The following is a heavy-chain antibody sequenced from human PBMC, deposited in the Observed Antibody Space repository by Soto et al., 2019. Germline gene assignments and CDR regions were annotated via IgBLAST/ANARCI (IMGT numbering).Heavy chain of an antibody. V-gene: IGHV4-34*01. CDR2: INHSGST. Sequence: ETLSLTCAVYGGSFSGYYWSWIRQPPGKGLEWIGEINHSGSTNYNPSLKSRVTISVDTSKNQFSLKLSSVTAADTAVYYCAREELGMDAPDYWGQGTLVTVSS. D-gene: IGHD7-27*01. J-gene: IGHJ4*02. CDR3: AREELGMDAPDY. CDR1: GGSFSGYY.